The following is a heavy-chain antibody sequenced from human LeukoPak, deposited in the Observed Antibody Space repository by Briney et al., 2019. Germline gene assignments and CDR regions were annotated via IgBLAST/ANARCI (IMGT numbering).Heavy chain of an antibody. J-gene: IGHJ5*02. CDR3: ARLDCSTTSCRFDP. CDR1: GYRFTNYW. V-gene: IGHV5-51*01. Sequence: GESLKISCKGSGYRFTNYWIGWVRQVSGKGLEWMGIIYPRDSDTRYSPSFQGQVTISADKSISTAYLQWSSLQASDTAMYYCARLDCSTTSCRFDPWGQGTLVTVSS. CDR2: IYPRDSDT. D-gene: IGHD2-2*01.